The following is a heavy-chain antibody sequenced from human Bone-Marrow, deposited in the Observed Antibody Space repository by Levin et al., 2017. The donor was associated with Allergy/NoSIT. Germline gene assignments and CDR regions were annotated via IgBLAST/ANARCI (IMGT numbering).Heavy chain of an antibody. CDR1: GFTFSSHA. CDR3: AKARCGGMCYYAMDV. V-gene: IGHV3-23*01. CDR2: LTDSGGTT. Sequence: GESLKISCAASGFTFSSHAMNWVRQAPGKGLEWVAGLTDSGGTTIYADSVQGQFTISRDNSKNTLYLQMNSLRAEDTAVYYCAKARCGGMCYYAMDVWGQGTTVTVSS. D-gene: IGHD2-15*01. J-gene: IGHJ6*02.